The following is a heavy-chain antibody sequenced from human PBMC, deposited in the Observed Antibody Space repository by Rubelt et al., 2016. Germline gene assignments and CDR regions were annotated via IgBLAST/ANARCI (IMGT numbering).Heavy chain of an antibody. CDR1: GGSFSGYY. Sequence: QVQLQQWGAGLLKPSETLSLTCAVYGGSFSGYYWSWLRQPPGKGLEWIGEINHRGSTNYNPSLKSRVTIAVDTSKIQFSLKLSAVTAADTSVYYCARGRRGSSSWLGRDYYGMDVWGQGTTVTVSS. V-gene: IGHV4-34*01. J-gene: IGHJ6*02. CDR3: ARGRRGSSSWLGRDYYGMDV. D-gene: IGHD6-13*01. CDR2: INHRGST.